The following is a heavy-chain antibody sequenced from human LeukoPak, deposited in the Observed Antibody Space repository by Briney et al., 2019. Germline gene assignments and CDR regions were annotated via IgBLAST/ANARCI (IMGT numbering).Heavy chain of an antibody. V-gene: IGHV4-59*12. CDR1: GGSIRSYY. D-gene: IGHD1-26*01. CDR3: ARDRGKGSYSDH. CDR2: ISYSGST. J-gene: IGHJ4*02. Sequence: SETLSLTCTVSGGSIRSYYWSWIRQPPGKGLEWIGYISYSGSTNYNASLESRVTISVDTSKNQFSLKLSSVTAADTAVYYCARDRGKGSYSDHWGQGTLVTVSS.